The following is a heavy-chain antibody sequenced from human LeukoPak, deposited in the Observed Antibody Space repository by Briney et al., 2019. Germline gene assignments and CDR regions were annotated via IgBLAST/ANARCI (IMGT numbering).Heavy chain of an antibody. CDR3: ARGVLSLRYYYYYMDV. D-gene: IGHD2/OR15-2a*01. Sequence: SETLSLTCAVYGGSLSGYYWSWIRQPPGKGLEWIGEINHSGSTNYNPSHKSRVTISVDTSKNQFSLKLSSVTAADTAVYYCARGVLSLRYYYYYMDVWGKGTTVTVSS. J-gene: IGHJ6*03. V-gene: IGHV4-34*01. CDR1: GGSLSGYY. CDR2: INHSGST.